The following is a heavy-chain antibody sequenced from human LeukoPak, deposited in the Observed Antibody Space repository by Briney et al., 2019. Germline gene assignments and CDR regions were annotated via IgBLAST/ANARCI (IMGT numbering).Heavy chain of an antibody. D-gene: IGHD3-3*01. Sequence: PGGSLRLSCAASGFTFSSYAMHWVRQAPGQGLEWVAVISYDGSNKYYADSVKGRFTISRDNSENTLYLQMTSLRAEDTAVYYCAKESYDFWSGPPDYYYGMDVWGQGTTVTVSS. J-gene: IGHJ6*02. CDR1: GFTFSSYA. CDR3: AKESYDFWSGPPDYYYGMDV. CDR2: ISYDGSNK. V-gene: IGHV3-30*18.